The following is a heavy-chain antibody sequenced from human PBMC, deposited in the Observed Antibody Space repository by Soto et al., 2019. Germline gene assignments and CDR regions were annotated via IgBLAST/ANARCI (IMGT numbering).Heavy chain of an antibody. V-gene: IGHV1-8*01. J-gene: IGHJ5*02. D-gene: IGHD3-10*01. CDR3: ARGLIIRVWSFDP. CDR2: MNGNSGNT. Sequence: ASVKVSCKASGYTFTSYDIKWVRKDTGQGLEWMGWMNGNSGNTGYAQKFQGRVTMTRNTSISTAYMELSSLRSEDTAVYYCARGLIIRVWSFDPWGQGTLVTVAS. CDR1: GYTFTSYD.